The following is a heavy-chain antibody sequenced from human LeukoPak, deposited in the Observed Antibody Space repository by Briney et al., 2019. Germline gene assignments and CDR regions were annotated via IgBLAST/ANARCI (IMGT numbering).Heavy chain of an antibody. CDR2: INHSGST. CDR3: ATGLFRMGRRVITPITY. Sequence: SETLSLTCAVYGGSFSGYYWSWIRQPPGKGLEWIGEINHSGSTNYNPSLKSRVTISVDTSKNQFSLKLSSVTAADTAVYYCATGLFRMGRRVITPITYWGQGTLATVSA. J-gene: IGHJ4*02. D-gene: IGHD3-10*01. CDR1: GGSFSGYY. V-gene: IGHV4-34*01.